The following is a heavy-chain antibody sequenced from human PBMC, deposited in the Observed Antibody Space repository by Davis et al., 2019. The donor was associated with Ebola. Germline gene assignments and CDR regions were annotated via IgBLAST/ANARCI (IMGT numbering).Heavy chain of an antibody. Sequence: ASVKVSCKASGYTFTSYYMHWVRQAPGQGLEWMGIINPSGGSTSYAQKFQGRVTMTRDTSTSTVYMELSSLRSEDTAVYYCARDGFSDTAMVTVSSGYYSLPLNDAFDIWGQGTMVTVSS. V-gene: IGHV1-46*01. CDR1: GYTFTSYY. CDR3: ARDGFSDTAMVTVSSGYYSLPLNDAFDI. J-gene: IGHJ3*02. CDR2: INPSGGST. D-gene: IGHD5-18*01.